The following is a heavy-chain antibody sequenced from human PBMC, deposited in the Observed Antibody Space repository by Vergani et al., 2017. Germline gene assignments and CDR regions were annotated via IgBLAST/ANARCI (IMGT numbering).Heavy chain of an antibody. V-gene: IGHV3-23*01. CDR2: ISGSGGST. Sequence: EMQLLESGGGLVQPGGSLRLSCAASGFTFSSYAMNWVRQTPGKGLEWVSAISGSGGSTYYADSVKGRFTISRDSSKNTLYLQMISLRAEDTAVYYCARTQLERNFDYWGQGTLVTVSS. CDR3: ARTQLERNFDY. D-gene: IGHD1-1*01. J-gene: IGHJ4*02. CDR1: GFTFSSYA.